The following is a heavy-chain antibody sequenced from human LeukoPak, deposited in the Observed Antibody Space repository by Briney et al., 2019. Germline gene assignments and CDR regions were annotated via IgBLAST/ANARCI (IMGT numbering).Heavy chain of an antibody. D-gene: IGHD5-24*01. V-gene: IGHV3-21*01. CDR1: DFNFNTYT. J-gene: IGHJ4*02. CDR2: ISSRSSYI. CDR3: AKIDDYSKHFDS. Sequence: KPGGSLRLSCTASDFNFNTYTIDWVRQAPGNGLEWVSSISSRSSYIYYADALRDRFSTSRDNAKNSVYLQMDGLRVEDTAVYYCAKIDDYSKHFDSWGQGTLVTVSS.